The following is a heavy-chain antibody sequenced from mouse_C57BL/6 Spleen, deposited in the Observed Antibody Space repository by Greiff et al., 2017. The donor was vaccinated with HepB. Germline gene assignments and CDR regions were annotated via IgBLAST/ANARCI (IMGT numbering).Heavy chain of an antibody. CDR2: IWSGGST. Sequence: VKLVESGPGLVQPSQSLSITCTVSGFSLTSYGVHWVRQSPGKGLEWLGVIWSGGSTDYNAAFISRLSISKDNSKSQVFFKMNSLQADDTAIYYCARNKDDGYRVEYFDVWGTGTTVTVSS. V-gene: IGHV2-2*01. D-gene: IGHD2-3*01. J-gene: IGHJ1*03. CDR1: GFSLTSYG. CDR3: ARNKDDGYRVEYFDV.